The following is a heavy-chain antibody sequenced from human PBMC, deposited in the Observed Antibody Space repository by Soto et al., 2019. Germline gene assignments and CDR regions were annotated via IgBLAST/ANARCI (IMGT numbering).Heavy chain of an antibody. Sequence: TLSCAAGSLTFHGHCIHCALQAPGERLEWVAVISYDGCNKYYADCVKGGFSIFRNNSKNTLYLHTKSLRAEDTAVYYCAKDRRESSGSYYGMDVWAQGTTVTVYS. D-gene: IGHD3-22*01. CDR3: AKDRRESSGSYYGMDV. CDR1: SLTFHGHC. CDR2: ISYDGCNK. V-gene: IGHV3-30*18. J-gene: IGHJ6*02.